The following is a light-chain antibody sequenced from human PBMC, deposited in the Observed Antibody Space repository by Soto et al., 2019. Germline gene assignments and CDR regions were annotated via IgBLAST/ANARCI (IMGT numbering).Light chain of an antibody. V-gene: IGKV1-5*03. J-gene: IGKJ2*01. CDR1: QSVSSW. Sequence: DIQMTQSPSTLSASVGDRVTITCRASQSVSSWLAWYQQRPGQAPQLLIYKASSLQSGVPSRFSGSGSGTEFTLSIRSLHPDDFATYYCQQYYSYSSMYTFGQGTRLEIK. CDR2: KAS. CDR3: QQYYSYSSMYT.